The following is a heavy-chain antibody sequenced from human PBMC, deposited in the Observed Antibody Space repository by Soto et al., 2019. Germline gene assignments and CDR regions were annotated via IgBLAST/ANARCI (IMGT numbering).Heavy chain of an antibody. CDR3: AREKDYGANFDY. D-gene: IGHD4-17*01. Sequence: EVQLLESGGGLVQPGGSLRLSCAASGFTFSSYAMSWVRQAPGKGLEWVSAISGSGGSTYYADSVKGRFTISRDNSKNSLYLQMNSLRDEDTAVYYCAREKDYGANFDYWGQGTLVTVSS. V-gene: IGHV3-23*01. CDR2: ISGSGGST. CDR1: GFTFSSYA. J-gene: IGHJ4*02.